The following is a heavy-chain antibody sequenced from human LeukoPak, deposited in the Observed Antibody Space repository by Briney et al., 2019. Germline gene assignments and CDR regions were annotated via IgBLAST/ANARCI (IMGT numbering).Heavy chain of an antibody. CDR2: IYYTGST. Sequence: SETLSLTCTVSGGSISSGDYYWSGRRQPAGRGGGGFGYIYYTGSTYYNPSLNTRVTISVDTSNNQFSLKLSSVTAADTAVYYCARGASFLEWLSGAFDIWGQGTMVTVSS. J-gene: IGHJ3*02. CDR3: ARGASFLEWLSGAFDI. CDR1: GGSISSGDYY. D-gene: IGHD3-3*01. V-gene: IGHV4-30-4*08.